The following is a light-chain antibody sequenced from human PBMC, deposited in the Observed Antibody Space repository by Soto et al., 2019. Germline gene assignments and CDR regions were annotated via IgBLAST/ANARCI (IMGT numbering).Light chain of an antibody. CDR3: HQYGSSPPYT. Sequence: EIVLTPSPGTLSLSPGERATLSCRASQSVSSSYLAWYQQKPGQAPRLLIYCASCRATGIPDRFSGSGSGTDFSLTISRLEPEEFAAYYCHQYGSSPPYTFGQGTKLEIK. V-gene: IGKV3-20*01. J-gene: IGKJ2*01. CDR1: QSVSSSY. CDR2: CAS.